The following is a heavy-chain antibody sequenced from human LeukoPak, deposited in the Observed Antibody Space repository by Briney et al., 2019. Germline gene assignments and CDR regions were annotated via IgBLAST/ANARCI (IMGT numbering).Heavy chain of an antibody. D-gene: IGHD3-10*01. CDR3: AKEDGSGSYIFDY. J-gene: IGHJ4*02. Sequence: GGSLRLSCAASGFTLDDYTMHWVRQAPGKGLEWVSLISWDGGSTYYADSVKGRFTISRDNSKNSLYLQMNSLRTEDTALYYCAKEDGSGSYIFDYWGQGTLVTVSS. CDR2: ISWDGGST. CDR1: GFTLDDYT. V-gene: IGHV3-43*01.